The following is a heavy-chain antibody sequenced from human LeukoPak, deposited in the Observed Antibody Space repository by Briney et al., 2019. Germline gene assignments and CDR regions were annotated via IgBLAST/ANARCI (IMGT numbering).Heavy chain of an antibody. CDR3: ARHAGYYYGTGSNYFDY. CDR1: GGSISSYY. D-gene: IGHD3-10*01. V-gene: IGHV4-59*08. Sequence: SETLSLTCTVSGGSISSYYWSWIRQPPGKGLEWIGYIYYSGSTNYNPSLKSRVTISVDTSKNQFSLKLSSVTAADTAVYYCARHAGYYYGTGSNYFDYWGQGTLVTVSS. CDR2: IYYSGST. J-gene: IGHJ4*02.